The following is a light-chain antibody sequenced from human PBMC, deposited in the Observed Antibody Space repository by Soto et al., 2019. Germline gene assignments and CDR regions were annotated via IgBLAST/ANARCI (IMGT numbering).Light chain of an antibody. V-gene: IGKV1-39*01. J-gene: IGKJ1*01. CDR2: AAS. CDR1: HSISSY. CDR3: QQCYSTPWT. Sequence: DIEMTQSPSSLSASVGHTVTITCRASHSISSYLNWYQQKPGKAPKLLIYAASSWQSGVPSRFSGSGSGTDFTLTISSLQPEDFATYYCQQCYSTPWTFGQGTRVDIK.